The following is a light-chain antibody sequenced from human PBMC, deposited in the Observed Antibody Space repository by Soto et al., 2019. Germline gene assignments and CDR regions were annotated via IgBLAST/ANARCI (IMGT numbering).Light chain of an antibody. Sequence: DIQMTQSPSTLSASVGDRVTITCRASQSISSLLAWYQQKPGKAPKLLIYDASSLESGVPSRFSGSGSGTEFTLTISSLQPDDFATYYCQQYYSYPWTFGQGTKVDI. J-gene: IGKJ1*01. CDR2: DAS. CDR1: QSISSL. V-gene: IGKV1-5*01. CDR3: QQYYSYPWT.